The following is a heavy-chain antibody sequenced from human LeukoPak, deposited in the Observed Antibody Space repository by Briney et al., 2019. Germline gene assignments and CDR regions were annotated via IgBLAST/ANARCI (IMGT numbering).Heavy chain of an antibody. CDR1: SGSVTSGRYY. CDR3: ARAPNHYADSFDY. CDR2: IYYSGST. J-gene: IGHJ4*02. Sequence: SETLSLTCTVSSGSVTSGRYYWSWIRQPPGKGLEWIGYIYYSGSTNYNPSLESRVTISIDTSTNQFSLKLSSVSAADTAVYYCARAPNHYADSFDYWGQGTLVTVSS. D-gene: IGHD4-17*01. V-gene: IGHV4-61*01.